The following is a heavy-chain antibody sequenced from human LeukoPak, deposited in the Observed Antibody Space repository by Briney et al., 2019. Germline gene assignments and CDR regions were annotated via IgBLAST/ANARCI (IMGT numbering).Heavy chain of an antibody. D-gene: IGHD2-21*01. CDR2: FDTGGVT. V-gene: IGHV3-23*01. CDR1: GFTFSSFA. CDR3: AARRPYYFVS. J-gene: IGHJ4*02. Sequence: GGSLRLSCAASGFTFSSFAMSWVRQTPGQGLEWVSTFDTGGVTFYADSVRGRFTISRDNSKNTLFLQMDSLRAEDTAVYYCAARRPYYFVSWGQGTLVTVSS.